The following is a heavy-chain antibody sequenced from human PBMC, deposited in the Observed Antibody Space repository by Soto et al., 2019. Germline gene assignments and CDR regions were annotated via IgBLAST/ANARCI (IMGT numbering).Heavy chain of an antibody. J-gene: IGHJ3*02. CDR3: ARAIVEMATTAPDAFDI. D-gene: IGHD3-22*01. Sequence: SVKVSCKASGGTFSSYAISWVRQAPGQGLEWMGGIIPIFGTANYAQKFQGRVTITADESTSTAYMELSSLRSEDTAVYYCARAIVEMATTAPDAFDIWGQGTMVTVSS. CDR2: IIPIFGTA. CDR1: GGTFSSYA. V-gene: IGHV1-69*13.